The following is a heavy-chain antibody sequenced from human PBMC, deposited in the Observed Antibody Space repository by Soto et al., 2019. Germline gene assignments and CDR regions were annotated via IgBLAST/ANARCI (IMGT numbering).Heavy chain of an antibody. Sequence: QVQLVESGGGVVQPGRSLRLSCAASGFTFNSYAMHWVRQAPGKGLECVAIISYDGSNKYYADSVKGRFAISRDNSKNTLYLQMNSLRTEDTAVYFCARETIPRSSASYFDAFDMGPRDNGHRLL. CDR1: GFTFNSYA. J-gene: IGHJ3*02. V-gene: IGHV3-30*09. CDR2: ISYDGSNK. D-gene: IGHD6-19*01. CDR3: ARETIPRSSASYFDAFD.